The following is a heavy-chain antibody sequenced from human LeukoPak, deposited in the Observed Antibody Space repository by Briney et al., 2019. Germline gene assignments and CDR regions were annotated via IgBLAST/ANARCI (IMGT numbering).Heavy chain of an antibody. CDR2: IYYSGST. Sequence: PSETLSLTCTVSGGSISSYYWSWIRQPPGKGLEWIGYIYYSGSTNYNPSLKSRVTISVDTSKNQFSLKLSSVTAADTAVYYCATRTTSSGWYDYYYYGMDVWGQGTTVTVSS. CDR1: GGSISSYY. CDR3: ATRTTSSGWYDYYYYGMDV. D-gene: IGHD6-19*01. V-gene: IGHV4-59*01. J-gene: IGHJ6*02.